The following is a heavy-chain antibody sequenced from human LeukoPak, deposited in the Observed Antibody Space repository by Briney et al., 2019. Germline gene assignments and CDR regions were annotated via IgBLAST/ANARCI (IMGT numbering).Heavy chain of an antibody. Sequence: GGSLRLSCIVSGFTFSSYWMTWVRQAPGKGLEWVANIKEDGSENYYVDSVKGRFTISRDNAKNSLYLQMNSLRAEDTAVYYCARDLYHDGSGSYFDSWGQGTLVTVSS. CDR1: GFTFSSYW. J-gene: IGHJ4*02. CDR3: ARDLYHDGSGSYFDS. V-gene: IGHV3-7*01. D-gene: IGHD3-10*01. CDR2: IKEDGSEN.